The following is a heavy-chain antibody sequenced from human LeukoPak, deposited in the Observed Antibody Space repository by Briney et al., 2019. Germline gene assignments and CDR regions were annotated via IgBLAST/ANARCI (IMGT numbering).Heavy chain of an antibody. V-gene: IGHV3-23*01. D-gene: IGHD6-13*01. CDR1: GFTFSSYA. Sequence: PGGSLRLSCAASGFTFSSYAMSWVRQAPGKGLEWVSTISGSGGSTYYADSVKGRFTISRDNSKNTLYLQMNSLRAEDTAVYYCAKDRPMAAAGIWYYYYYMDVWGKGTTVTISS. J-gene: IGHJ6*03. CDR2: ISGSGGST. CDR3: AKDRPMAAAGIWYYYYYMDV.